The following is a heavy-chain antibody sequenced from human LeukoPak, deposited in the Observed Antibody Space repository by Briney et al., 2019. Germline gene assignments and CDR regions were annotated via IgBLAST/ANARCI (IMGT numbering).Heavy chain of an antibody. D-gene: IGHD1-26*01. CDR1: GLTLSRSW. V-gene: IGHV3-7*01. CDR2: IKEDESEK. Sequence: PGGSLRLSCAGSGLTLSRSWMSWVRQAPGKGLQWVGNIKEDESEKYYVDYVKGRFTISRDNAKNSLYLQMNSLRAEDTAVYYCARDSSGSYLLYYYYYYMDVWGKGTTVTVSS. CDR3: ARDSSGSYLLYYYYYYMDV. J-gene: IGHJ6*03.